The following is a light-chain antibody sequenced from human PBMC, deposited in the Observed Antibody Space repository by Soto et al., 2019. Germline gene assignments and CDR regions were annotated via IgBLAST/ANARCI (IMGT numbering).Light chain of an antibody. Sequence: QSALTQPASVSGSPGQSITISXXGTSSDXGGYNYVSWYQQHPGKAPKLMIYDVSNRPSGVSNRFSGSKSGNTASLTISGLQAEDEADYYCSSYTSSSTLVVFGGGTKLTVL. CDR2: DVS. CDR3: SSYTSSSTLVV. CDR1: SSDXGGYNY. V-gene: IGLV2-14*01. J-gene: IGLJ2*01.